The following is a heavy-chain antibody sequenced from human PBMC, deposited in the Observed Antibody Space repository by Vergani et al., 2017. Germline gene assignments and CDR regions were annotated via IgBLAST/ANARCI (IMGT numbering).Heavy chain of an antibody. J-gene: IGHJ4*02. CDR1: GGSFSGYY. CDR3: ARGVGYCSSTSCFYFDY. CDR2: INHSGST. V-gene: IGHV4-34*01. Sequence: QVQLQQWGAGLLKPSETLSLTCAVYGGSFSGYYWSWIRQPPGKGLEWIGEINHSGSTNYNPSLKSRVTISVDTSKNQFSLKLSSVTAADTAVYYCARGVGYCSSTSCFYFDYWGQGTLVTVSS. D-gene: IGHD2-2*01.